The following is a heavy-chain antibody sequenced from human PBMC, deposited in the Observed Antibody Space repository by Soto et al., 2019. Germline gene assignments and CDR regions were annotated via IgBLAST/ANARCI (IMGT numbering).Heavy chain of an antibody. D-gene: IGHD6-19*01. J-gene: IGHJ4*02. V-gene: IGHV4-39*01. CDR1: GGSISSSSYY. CDR2: IYYSGST. Sequence: SETLSLTCTVSGGSISSSSYYWGWIRQPPGKGLEWIGSIYYSGSTYYNPSLKSRVTISVDTSRNQFSLKLSSVTAADTAVYYCARLIRVAGAGNHETYFDYWGQGTLVTVSS. CDR3: ARLIRVAGAGNHETYFDY.